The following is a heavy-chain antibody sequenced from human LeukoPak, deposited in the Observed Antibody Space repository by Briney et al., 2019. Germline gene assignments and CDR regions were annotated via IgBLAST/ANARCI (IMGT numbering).Heavy chain of an antibody. Sequence: GGSLRLSCVVSGFTFSSYGMSWVRQAPGKGLEWVSGISGSGSNTYYADSVKGRFTISRDNSKNTLYLQMNSLRAEDTAVYYCARDIKGRYFDYWGQGTLVTVSS. CDR2: ISGSGSNT. J-gene: IGHJ4*02. D-gene: IGHD3-10*01. CDR3: ARDIKGRYFDY. V-gene: IGHV3-23*01. CDR1: GFTFSSYG.